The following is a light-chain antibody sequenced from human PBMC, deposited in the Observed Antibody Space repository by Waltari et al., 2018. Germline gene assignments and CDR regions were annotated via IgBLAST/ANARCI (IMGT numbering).Light chain of an antibody. CDR3: QQRGNWPSGYT. CDR2: DAS. V-gene: IGKV3-11*01. CDR1: QRVSTY. J-gene: IGKJ2*01. Sequence: EIVLTQSPATLSLSPGETATLSCRASQRVSTYLTWNQQKPGQAPRLLIYDASRRATGIPARFSGSGSGTDFTLTISSLEPEDFAVYYCQQRGNWPSGYTFGQGTKLEIK.